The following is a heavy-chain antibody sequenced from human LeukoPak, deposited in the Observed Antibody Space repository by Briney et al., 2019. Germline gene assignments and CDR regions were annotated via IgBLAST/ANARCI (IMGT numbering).Heavy chain of an antibody. CDR2: IYTSGST. D-gene: IGHD3-10*01. CDR1: GGSVISGSYY. V-gene: IGHV4-61*02. CDR3: ASSGTDAFDI. J-gene: IGHJ3*02. Sequence: KSSETLSLTCTVSGGSVISGSYYWSWIRQPAGKGLEWIGRIYTSGSTNYNPSLKSRVTMSVDTSKNQLSLKLSSVTAADTAVYYCASSGTDAFDIWGQGTMVTVSS.